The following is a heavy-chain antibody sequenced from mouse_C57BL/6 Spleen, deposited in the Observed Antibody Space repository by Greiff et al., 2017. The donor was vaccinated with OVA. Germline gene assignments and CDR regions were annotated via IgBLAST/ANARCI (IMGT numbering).Heavy chain of an antibody. V-gene: IGHV3-6*01. CDR2: ISYDGSN. CDR1: GYSITSGYY. D-gene: IGHD1-1*01. J-gene: IGHJ3*01. Sequence: EVQLKESGPGLVKPSQSLSLTCSVTGYSITSGYYWNWIRQFPGNKLEWMGYISYDGSNNYNPSLKNRISITRDTSKNQFFLKLNSVTTEDTATYYCAREDYGSSYGFAYWGQGTLVTVSA. CDR3: AREDYGSSYGFAY.